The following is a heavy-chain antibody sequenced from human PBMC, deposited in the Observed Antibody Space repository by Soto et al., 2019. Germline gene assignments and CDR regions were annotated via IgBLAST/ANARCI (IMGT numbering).Heavy chain of an antibody. CDR2: IRSKTYGGTT. Sequence: GGSLRLSCTASGFTFGDYAMSWFRQAPGKGLEWVGFIRSKTYGGTTEYAASVKGRFTISRDDSKSIAYLQINSLKTEDTAVYYCTRSSSGYDWDSDYWGQGTLVTVSS. D-gene: IGHD5-12*01. V-gene: IGHV3-49*03. CDR3: TRSSSGYDWDSDY. CDR1: GFTFGDYA. J-gene: IGHJ4*02.